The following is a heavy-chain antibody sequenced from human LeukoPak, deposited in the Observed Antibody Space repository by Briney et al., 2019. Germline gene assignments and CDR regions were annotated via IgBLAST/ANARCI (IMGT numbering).Heavy chain of an antibody. CDR2: IYYSGST. CDR3: ARHFEARFYYYYYGMDV. Sequence: SETLSLTCTVSGGSISSSSYYWGWIRQPPGKGLEWIGSIYYSGSTYYNPSLKSRVTISVDTSKNQFSLKLSSVTAADTAVYYCARHFEARFYYYYYGMDVWGQGTTVTVSS. J-gene: IGHJ6*02. D-gene: IGHD3-9*01. V-gene: IGHV4-39*01. CDR1: GGSISSSSYY.